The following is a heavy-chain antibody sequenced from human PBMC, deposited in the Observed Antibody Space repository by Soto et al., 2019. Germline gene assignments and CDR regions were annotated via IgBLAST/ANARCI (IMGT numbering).Heavy chain of an antibody. Sequence: QLQLQESGSGLVKPSQTLSLTCAVSGGSISSGGYSWSWIRQPPGKGLEWIGYIYHSGSTYYNPSRKRRVTISVDRSKNQFSLKLSSVTAADTAVYYCARAGGCTNGVCYAFDIWGQGTMVTVSS. CDR1: GGSISSGGYS. J-gene: IGHJ3*02. D-gene: IGHD2-8*01. CDR2: IYHSGST. CDR3: ARAGGCTNGVCYAFDI. V-gene: IGHV4-30-2*01.